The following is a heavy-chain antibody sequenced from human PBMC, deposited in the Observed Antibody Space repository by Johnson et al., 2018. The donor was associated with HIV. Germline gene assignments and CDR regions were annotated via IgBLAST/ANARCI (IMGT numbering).Heavy chain of an antibody. D-gene: IGHD6-19*01. V-gene: IGHV3-11*04. Sequence: QVQLVESGGGLVKPGGSLRLSCAASGFIFSDNYMSWIRQAPGKGLEWVSYISSSGSTRYYADSVKGRFTIPRDNAKNSLYLQMNNLRAEDTAVYYCARVPSSGWYVAFDMWGQGTMVTVAS. CDR1: GFIFSDNY. J-gene: IGHJ3*02. CDR2: ISSSGSTR. CDR3: ARVPSSGWYVAFDM.